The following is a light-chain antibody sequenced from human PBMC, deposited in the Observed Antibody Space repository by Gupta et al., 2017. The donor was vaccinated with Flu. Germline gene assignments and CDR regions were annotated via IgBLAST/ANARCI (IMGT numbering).Light chain of an antibody. CDR2: EVN. V-gene: IGLV2-23*02. J-gene: IGLJ3*02. CDR1: SSDVGNYNL. Sequence: QSALTPPASVSGSPGQSITIPCTGTSSDVGNYNLFAWDQQHPGKAPKLIIYEVNKRPSGVSDRFSGSKSGNTASLTISGLQAEDEADYHCCSYAGSSTRVFGGGTKVTVL. CDR3: CSYAGSSTRV.